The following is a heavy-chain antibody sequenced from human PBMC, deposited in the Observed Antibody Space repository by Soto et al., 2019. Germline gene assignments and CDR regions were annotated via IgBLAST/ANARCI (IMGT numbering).Heavy chain of an antibody. J-gene: IGHJ4*02. CDR3: AREGGDIVQMVYALPWY. D-gene: IGHD2-8*01. CDR2: INPNSGAT. CDR1: GYTFTDYY. V-gene: IGHV1-2*02. Sequence: ASVNVSCKASGYTFTDYYMHWVRQAPGQGLGWMGWINPNSGATSYAQRFQGRVTMTRDTSISTAYMELSRLTSDDTAVYYCAREGGDIVQMVYALPWYWGQGTLVTVSS.